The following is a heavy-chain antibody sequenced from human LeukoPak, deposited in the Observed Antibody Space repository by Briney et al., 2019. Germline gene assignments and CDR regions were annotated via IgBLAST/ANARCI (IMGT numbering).Heavy chain of an antibody. CDR2: IYTSGRT. J-gene: IGHJ5*02. Sequence: SETLSLTCTVSGGSISSYYWSWIRQPARKGLEWIGRIYTSGRTHFIPSLTSRVTMSVDTSENQFFLTVSYVTARGTDGCLFAREKKWLRWNNWFDPWGQGTLVTVSS. V-gene: IGHV4-4*07. D-gene: IGHD5-12*01. CDR1: GGSISSYY. CDR3: AREKKWLRWNNWFDP.